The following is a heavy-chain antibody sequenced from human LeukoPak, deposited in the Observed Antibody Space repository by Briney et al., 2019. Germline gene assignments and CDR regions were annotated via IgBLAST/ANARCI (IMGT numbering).Heavy chain of an antibody. J-gene: IGHJ5*02. D-gene: IGHD3-16*02. V-gene: IGHV4-38-2*02. CDR3: AREGSDYVWGSYRSNWFDP. CDR2: IYHSGST. Sequence: PSETLSLTCTVSGYSISSGYYWGWIRQPPGKGLEWIGSIYHSGSTYYNPSLKSRVTISVDTSKNQFSLKLSSVTAADTAVYYCAREGSDYVWGSYRSNWFDPWGQGTLVTVSS. CDR1: GYSISSGYY.